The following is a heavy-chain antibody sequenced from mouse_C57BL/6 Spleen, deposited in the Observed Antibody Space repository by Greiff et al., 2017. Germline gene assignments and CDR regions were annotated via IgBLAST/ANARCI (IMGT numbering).Heavy chain of an antibody. Sequence: VQLKQSGTVLARPGASVKMSCKTSGYTFTSYWMHWVKQRPGPGLEWIGAIYPGNSDTSYNQQFKGKAKLTAVTSASTADMELSSLTNDDSAVYYCTRGDGYYPFYAMDYWGQGTSVTVSS. J-gene: IGHJ4*01. CDR3: TRGDGYYPFYAMDY. V-gene: IGHV1-5*01. D-gene: IGHD2-3*01. CDR2: IYPGNSDT. CDR1: GYTFTSYW.